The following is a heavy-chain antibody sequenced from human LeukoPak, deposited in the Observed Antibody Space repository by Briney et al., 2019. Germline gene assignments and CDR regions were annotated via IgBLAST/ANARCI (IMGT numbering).Heavy chain of an antibody. D-gene: IGHD3-22*01. CDR3: ARDVQYYYDSSGRDY. CDR1: GFTFSSYS. CDR2: ISSSSSYI. Sequence: SGGSLRLSCAASGFTFSSYSMNWVRQAPGKGLEWVSSISSSSSYIYYADSVKGRFTISRDNAKNSLYLQMNSLRAEDTAVYYCARDVQYYYDSSGRDYWGQGTLVTVSS. V-gene: IGHV3-21*01. J-gene: IGHJ4*02.